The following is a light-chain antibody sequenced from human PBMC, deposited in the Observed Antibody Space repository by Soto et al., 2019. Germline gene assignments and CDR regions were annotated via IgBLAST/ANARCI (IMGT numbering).Light chain of an antibody. Sequence: QSALTQPASVSGSPGQSITISCTGTSSDVGSYNLVSWYQQHPGKAPKLMIYEGSKRPSGVSNRFSGSKSGNTASLTISGLQAEDEADYYCCSYAGSSLYVFGPGTKLTVL. J-gene: IGLJ1*01. CDR3: CSYAGSSLYV. CDR2: EGS. CDR1: SSDVGSYNL. V-gene: IGLV2-23*01.